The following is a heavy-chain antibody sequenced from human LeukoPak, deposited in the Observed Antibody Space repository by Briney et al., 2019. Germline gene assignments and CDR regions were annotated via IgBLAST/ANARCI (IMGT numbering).Heavy chain of an antibody. CDR1: GGSISSYY. CDR3: ARVAAAGNDY. CDR2: IYYSGST. Sequence: SETLSLTCTVSGGSISSYYWSWIRQPPGKGLGWIGYIYYSGSTNYNPSLKSRVTISVDTSKNQFSLKLSSVTAADTAVYYCARVAAAGNDYWGQGTLVTVSS. D-gene: IGHD6-13*01. J-gene: IGHJ4*02. V-gene: IGHV4-59*01.